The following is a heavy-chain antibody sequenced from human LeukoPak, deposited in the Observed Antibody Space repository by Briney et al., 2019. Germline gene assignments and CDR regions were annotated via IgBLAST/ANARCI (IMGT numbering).Heavy chain of an antibody. J-gene: IGHJ4*02. CDR2: IYPGDSDT. V-gene: IGHV5-51*01. D-gene: IGHD1-26*01. Sequence: HGESLKISCKGSGYSITTYWIGWVRQKPGKGLEWMGIIYPGDSDTRYSPSFQGQVTISADKSISTAYLQWSNLKASDTAIYYCARGSMVGATRNYFDYWGQGTLVTVSS. CDR3: ARGSMVGATRNYFDY. CDR1: GYSITTYW.